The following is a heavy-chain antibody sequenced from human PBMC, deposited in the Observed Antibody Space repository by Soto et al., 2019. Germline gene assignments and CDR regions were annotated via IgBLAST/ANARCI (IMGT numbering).Heavy chain of an antibody. V-gene: IGHV2-5*01. CDR2: IYWNDEK. CDR3: THRRAGLNGV. Sequence: SGPTLVNPPQTLTLTCTFSGFSLSTTAVGVGWIRQPPGKALEWLALIYWNDEKRYSPSLKNRLTITKDTSKNRVVLTMTNMDPMDTATYYCTHRRAGLNGVWGQGILVTVSS. CDR1: GFSLSTTAVG. D-gene: IGHD2-8*01. J-gene: IGHJ4*02.